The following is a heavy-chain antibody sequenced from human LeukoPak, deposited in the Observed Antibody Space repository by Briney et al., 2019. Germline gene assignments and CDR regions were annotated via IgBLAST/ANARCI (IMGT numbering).Heavy chain of an antibody. D-gene: IGHD2-21*01. V-gene: IGHV4-31*03. Sequence: SETLSLTCTVSGVSISSDKYYWSWIRQRPGKGLEWIGYMYYSGSTSYNPSLKSRVSISLGTPKNQFSLKLTSVPAADTAVYYCATPYCGTISCLDVFDIWGQGTMVTVSS. CDR3: ATPYCGTISCLDVFDI. CDR2: MYYSGST. J-gene: IGHJ3*02. CDR1: GVSISSDKYY.